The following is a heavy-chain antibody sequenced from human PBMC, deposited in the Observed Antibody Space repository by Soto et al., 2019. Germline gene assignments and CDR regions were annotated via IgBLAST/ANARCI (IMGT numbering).Heavy chain of an antibody. CDR3: ARRGRITMVRGVIGKYYYYYGMDV. V-gene: IGHV4-34*01. CDR1: GGSFSGYY. D-gene: IGHD3-10*01. J-gene: IGHJ6*02. Sequence: SETLSLTCAVYGGSFSGYYWSWIRQPPGEGLEWIGEINHSGSTNYNPSLKSRVTISVDTSKNQFSLKLSSVTAADTAAYYCARRGRITMVRGVIGKYYYYYGMDVWGQGTTVTVSS. CDR2: INHSGST.